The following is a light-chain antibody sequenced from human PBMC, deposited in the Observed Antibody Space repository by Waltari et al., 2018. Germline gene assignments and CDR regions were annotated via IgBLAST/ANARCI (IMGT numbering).Light chain of an antibody. Sequence: VLTQPPSASGTPGQRVTISCSGRSSNIGTNTVTWYQQPPGTAPKRLMYNTNQRPSGVPDRFSGSKSGTSASLAISGLQSEDEADYYCATWDGSLNGPYVFGTGTKVTVL. J-gene: IGLJ1*01. V-gene: IGLV1-44*01. CDR3: ATWDGSLNGPYV. CDR1: SSNIGTNT. CDR2: NTN.